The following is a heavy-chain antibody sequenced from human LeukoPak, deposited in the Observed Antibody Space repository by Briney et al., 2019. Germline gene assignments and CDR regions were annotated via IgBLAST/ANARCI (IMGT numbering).Heavy chain of an antibody. Sequence: SETLSLTCGVYGGSFSGYYWSWIRQPPGKGLEWIGEINHRGSTNYNPSLKSRVTISVDTSKNQFSLKLSSVTAADTAVYYCASLCSGGSCYSWSLDYWGQGTLVTVSS. CDR2: INHRGST. CDR3: ASLCSGGSCYSWSLDY. J-gene: IGHJ4*02. D-gene: IGHD2-15*01. CDR1: GGSFSGYY. V-gene: IGHV4-34*09.